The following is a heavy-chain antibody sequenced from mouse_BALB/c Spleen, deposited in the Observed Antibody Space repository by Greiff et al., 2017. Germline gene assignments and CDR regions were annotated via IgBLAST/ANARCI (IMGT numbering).Heavy chain of an antibody. Sequence: VHLVESGPGLVAPSQSLSITCTVSGFSLTSYGVHWVRQPPGKGLEWLGVIWAGGSTNYNSALMSRLSISKDNSKSQVFLKMNSLQTDDTAMYYCARDRGYRYAYYFDYWGQGTTLTVSS. CDR1: GFSLTSYG. V-gene: IGHV2-9*02. CDR3: ARDRGYRYAYYFDY. CDR2: IWAGGST. D-gene: IGHD2-14*01. J-gene: IGHJ2*01.